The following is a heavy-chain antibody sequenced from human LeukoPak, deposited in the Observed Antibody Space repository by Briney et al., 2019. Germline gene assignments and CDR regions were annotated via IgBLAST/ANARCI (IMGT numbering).Heavy chain of an antibody. Sequence: GALRLSCAVYGGSFSGYYWSWIRQPPGKGLEWIGEINHSGSTTYNPSLKSRVTISVDTSNNQFSLKLSSAIAADTAVYYCARGRGYGSGSYCYWGQGTMVTVSS. D-gene: IGHD3-10*01. J-gene: IGHJ4*02. V-gene: IGHV4-34*01. CDR3: ARGRGYGSGSYCY. CDR2: INHSGST. CDR1: GGSFSGYY.